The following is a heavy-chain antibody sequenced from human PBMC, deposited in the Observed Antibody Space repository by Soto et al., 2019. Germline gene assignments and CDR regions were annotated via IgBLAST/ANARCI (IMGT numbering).Heavy chain of an antibody. CDR2: VHYSGST. Sequence: ASETLSLTCAVSGYSIISGYYWGWIRQPPGKGLEWIGSVHYSGSTYYNPSLKSRVTISIDTSKNQISLKLTSVTAADTAVYYCARVDNIVAVKWFDPWGQGTLVTVSS. J-gene: IGHJ5*02. CDR1: GYSIISGYY. CDR3: ARVDNIVAVKWFDP. V-gene: IGHV4-38-2*01. D-gene: IGHD6-13*01.